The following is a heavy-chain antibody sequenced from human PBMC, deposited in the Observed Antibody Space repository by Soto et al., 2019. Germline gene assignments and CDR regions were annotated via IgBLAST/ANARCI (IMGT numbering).Heavy chain of an antibody. Sequence: EVQLVESGGALVQPGGSLRLSCVVSGFTLSSRWMHWVRQTPGKGRVWVSRIQPDGYTTNYADSVKGRLTISRDNAKNTLYLHMNSLRPEDTAMYVCARDQHTFGKAVFDSWGQGTLVTVSS. CDR3: ARDQHTFGKAVFDS. CDR1: GFTLSSRW. V-gene: IGHV3-74*01. CDR2: IQPDGYTT. D-gene: IGHD3-16*01. J-gene: IGHJ4*02.